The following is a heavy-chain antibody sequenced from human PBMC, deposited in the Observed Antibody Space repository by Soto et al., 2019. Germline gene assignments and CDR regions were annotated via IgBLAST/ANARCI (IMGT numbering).Heavy chain of an antibody. CDR2: ISYDESNT. D-gene: IGHD1-26*01. V-gene: IGHV3-30-3*01. CDR3: AGGRPPPLTRIVGGL. CDR1: GFTFSSYA. J-gene: IGHJ4*02. Sequence: QVHLLESGGGVVQPGTSLSLSCAASGFTFSSYAMHWVRQAPGKGLEWVALISYDESNTKYADSVKGRFTVSRDNSKNTPLLPMARPRTEDPAVYFCAGGRPPPLTRIVGGLWGQGTLVTVSS.